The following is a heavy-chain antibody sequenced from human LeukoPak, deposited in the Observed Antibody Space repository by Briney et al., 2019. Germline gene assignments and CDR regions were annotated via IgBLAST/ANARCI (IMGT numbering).Heavy chain of an antibody. Sequence: SETLSLTCTVSGGSISSYYWGWIRQPPGKGLEWIGSIYHSGSTYYNPSLKSRVTISVDTSKNQFSLKLSSVTAADTAVYYCAGTVVVTAYDAFGIWGQGTMVTVSS. J-gene: IGHJ3*02. V-gene: IGHV4-38-2*02. D-gene: IGHD2-21*02. CDR2: IYHSGST. CDR1: GGSISSYY. CDR3: AGTVVVTAYDAFGI.